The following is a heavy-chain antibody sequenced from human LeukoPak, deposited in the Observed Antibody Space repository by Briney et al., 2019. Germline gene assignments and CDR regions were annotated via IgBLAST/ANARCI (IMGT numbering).Heavy chain of an antibody. CDR3: ARRGSLGAFDI. CDR1: GGSISSSSYY. J-gene: IGHJ3*02. D-gene: IGHD3-3*02. CDR2: IYYSGST. V-gene: IGHV4-39*01. Sequence: SETLSLTCTVSGGSISSSSYYWGWIRQPPGKGLEWIGSIYYSGSTYYNPSLKSRVTISVDTSKNQFSLKLSSVTAADTAVYYCARRGSLGAFDIWGQGTMVTVSS.